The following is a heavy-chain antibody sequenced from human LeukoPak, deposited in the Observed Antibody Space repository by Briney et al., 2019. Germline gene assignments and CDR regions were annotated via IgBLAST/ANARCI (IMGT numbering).Heavy chain of an antibody. CDR1: GFTVGGHT. V-gene: IGHV3-49*04. J-gene: IGHJ4*02. CDR2: IEASAHAGTT. Sequence: PGGSLRLSCTTAGFTVGGHTRHWVRRAPGKGLEWVGFIEASAHAGTTEYAASVKCRFTISRDDSKSIAHLQMNSLKTEDTAVYYCTRDPGDTDGWYYFAYWGQGTLVTVSS. D-gene: IGHD6-19*01. CDR3: TRDPGDTDGWYYFAY.